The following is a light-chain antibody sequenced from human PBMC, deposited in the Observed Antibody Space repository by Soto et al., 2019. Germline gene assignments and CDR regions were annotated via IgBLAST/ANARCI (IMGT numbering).Light chain of an antibody. J-gene: IGLJ2*01. Sequence: QSALTQPASVSGSPGQSITISCNGSSSDIGAYNFVSWFQHPPGKAPKLMIYEVSDRPSGVSDRFSGSKSGKTASLTISGLQAEDEADYYCTSFTTTNTWVFGGGTKVTVL. V-gene: IGLV2-14*01. CDR2: EVS. CDR3: TSFTTTNTWV. CDR1: SSDIGAYNF.